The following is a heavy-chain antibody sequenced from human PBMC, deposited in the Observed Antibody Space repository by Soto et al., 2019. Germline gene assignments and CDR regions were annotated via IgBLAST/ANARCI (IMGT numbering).Heavy chain of an antibody. D-gene: IGHD3-16*01. Sequence: GGSLRLSCVGSEFTFSLYVIGWVRQAPGKGPEWVSFISGSGASTYYADSVKGRFAISRDNSKNTVYLQINNLRPEDTAIYSCASGGADVWGTGAQYYSLGVWGPGTTVTV. J-gene: IGHJ6*02. CDR2: ISGSGAST. CDR3: ASGGADVWGTGAQYYSLGV. CDR1: EFTFSLYV. V-gene: IGHV3-23*01.